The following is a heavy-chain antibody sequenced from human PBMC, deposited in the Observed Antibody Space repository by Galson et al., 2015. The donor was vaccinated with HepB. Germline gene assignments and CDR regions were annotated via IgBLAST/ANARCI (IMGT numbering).Heavy chain of an antibody. CDR1: GFSFSSYA. CDR3: ERDLRANYGFGTHFYYYMDV. Sequence: SLRLSCAASGFSFSSYAMNWVRQAPGKGLEWVAIISYDGTYTYYADSVKGRFTVSRDNSKNTLFLQMTSLRVEDTAVYYCERDLRANYGFGTHFYYYMDVWGTGTTVTVSS. J-gene: IGHJ6*03. V-gene: IGHV3-30*04. CDR2: ISYDGTYT. D-gene: IGHD4/OR15-4a*01.